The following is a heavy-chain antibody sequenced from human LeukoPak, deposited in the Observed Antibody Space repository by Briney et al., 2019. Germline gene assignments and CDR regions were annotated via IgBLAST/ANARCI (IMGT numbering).Heavy chain of an antibody. Sequence: GESLKISCKGSGYSFTSYWIGWVRQMPETGLECMGIIYPGDSDTRYSPSFQGQVTISADKSISTAYLQWSSLKASDTAMYYCARRPSSTLPYAFDIWGQGTMVTVSS. CDR3: ARRPSSTLPYAFDI. D-gene: IGHD2-2*01. V-gene: IGHV5-51*01. CDR1: GYSFTSYW. J-gene: IGHJ3*02. CDR2: IYPGDSDT.